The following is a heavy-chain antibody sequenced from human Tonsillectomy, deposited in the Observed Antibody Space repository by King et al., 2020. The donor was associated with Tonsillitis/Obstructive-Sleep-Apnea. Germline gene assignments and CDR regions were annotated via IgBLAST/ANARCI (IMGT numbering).Heavy chain of an antibody. V-gene: IGHV4-34*01. D-gene: IGHD5-18*01. CDR1: GGSFSGYY. J-gene: IGHJ6*03. Sequence: VQLQQWGAGLLKPSETLSLTCAVHGGSFSGYYWSWIRQPPGKGLEWIGEINHSGSTNYNPSLKSRVTISVDTSKNQFSLKLSSVTAADTAVYYCARNVDTAMSRDYYYYMDVWGKGTTVTVSS. CDR2: INHSGST. CDR3: ARNVDTAMSRDYYYYMDV.